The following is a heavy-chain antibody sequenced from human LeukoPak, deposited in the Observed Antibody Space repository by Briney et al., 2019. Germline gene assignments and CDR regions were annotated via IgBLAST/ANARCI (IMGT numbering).Heavy chain of an antibody. CDR2: MNPDGSEK. Sequence: PGGSLRLSCAAPGFTFSRYWMGWVRQAPGKGLEWVANMNPDGSEKYYVDSVKGRFTISRDNAKNSLNLQMDSLRAEDTAVHYCARVDGGNSGWFDYWGQGTLVTVSS. CDR3: ARVDGGNSGWFDY. V-gene: IGHV3-7*05. J-gene: IGHJ4*02. CDR1: GFTFSRYW. D-gene: IGHD4-23*01.